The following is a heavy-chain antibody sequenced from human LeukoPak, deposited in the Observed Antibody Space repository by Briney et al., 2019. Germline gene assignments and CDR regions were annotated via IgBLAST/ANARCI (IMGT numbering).Heavy chain of an antibody. D-gene: IGHD4-17*01. CDR1: GFTFSSYA. V-gene: IGHV3-30*04. J-gene: IGHJ5*02. CDR3: AKDRGMTTVIYNWFDP. CDR2: ISYDGSNK. Sequence: GGSLRLSCSASGFTFSSYAMHWVRQAPGKGLEWVAVISYDGSNKYYADSVKGRFTISRDNSKNTLYLQMNSLRAEDTAVYYCAKDRGMTTVIYNWFDPWGQGTLVTVSS.